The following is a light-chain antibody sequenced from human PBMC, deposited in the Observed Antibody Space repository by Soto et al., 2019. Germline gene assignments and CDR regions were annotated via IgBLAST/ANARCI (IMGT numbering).Light chain of an antibody. CDR3: KQYGSSPLT. V-gene: IGKV3-20*01. J-gene: IGKJ4*01. CDR1: QSVISDY. Sequence: EIVLTQSPGTLSLSPGDRATLSCRASQSVISDYLAWYQQKPGQAPRLLIYGASGRATGIQDRFSGSGSGTDFTLTIRRLEPEDFAVYYCKQYGSSPLTFGGGTKVDIK. CDR2: GAS.